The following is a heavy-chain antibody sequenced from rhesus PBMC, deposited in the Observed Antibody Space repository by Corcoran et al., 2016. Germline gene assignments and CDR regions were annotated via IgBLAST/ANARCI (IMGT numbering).Heavy chain of an antibody. CDR1: GGSIPTSYYF. J-gene: IGHJ5-2*02. V-gene: IGHV4-122*02. CDR3: ASLPGIVAGLLDV. CDR2: ISDSGSP. Sequence: QVQLQESGPGLVKSSETLSLPCAVSGGSIPTSYYFWFLICKSPGKGMEWVGYISDSGSPTYNPSLKSRVTISRDTSKNWFSLKLTSVTAADAAVYYCASLPGIVAGLLDVWGRGALVTVSS. D-gene: IGHD6-31*01.